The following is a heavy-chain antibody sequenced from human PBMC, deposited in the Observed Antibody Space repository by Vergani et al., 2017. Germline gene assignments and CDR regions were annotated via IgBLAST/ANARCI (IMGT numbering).Heavy chain of an antibody. Sequence: EVQLEESGGGLVLPGRSLRLSCVASGFTSAGYAMHWVRQAPGKGLEWVSGISWNSNSIGYADSVKGRFIISRDNAKNSLYLQMNSLRAEDTALYYCARDGTDIFVSSSDYSHLLYYWGQGILVTVSS. J-gene: IGHJ4*02. V-gene: IGHV3-9*02. CDR2: ISWNSNSI. CDR3: ARDGTDIFVSSSDYSHLLYY. D-gene: IGHD3-22*01. CDR1: GFTSAGYA.